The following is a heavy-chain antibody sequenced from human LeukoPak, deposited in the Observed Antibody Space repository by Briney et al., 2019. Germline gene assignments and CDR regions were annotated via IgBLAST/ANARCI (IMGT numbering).Heavy chain of an antibody. J-gene: IGHJ4*02. Sequence: SETLSLTCTVSGDSISSSSYYWGWIRQPPGKGLEWIGSIYYSGSTYYNPSLKSRVTISVDTSKNQFSLKLSSVTAADTAVYYCASPNDRGAYYFDYWGQGTLVTVSS. CDR1: GDSISSSSYY. V-gene: IGHV4-39*01. CDR3: ASPNDRGAYYFDY. D-gene: IGHD1-26*01. CDR2: IYYSGST.